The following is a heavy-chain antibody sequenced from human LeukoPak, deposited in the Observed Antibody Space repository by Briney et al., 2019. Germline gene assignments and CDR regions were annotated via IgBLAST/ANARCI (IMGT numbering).Heavy chain of an antibody. J-gene: IGHJ4*02. V-gene: IGHV3-7*01. D-gene: IGHD3-10*01. CDR2: TKHDGSEK. CDR1: RFTFSIYW. Sequence: GGPLRLSCVASRFTFSIYWMSWVRQPPGKGLECVATTKHDGSEKYYVDPVKGRFTISRDNAENLLYLEMNSLRAEDTAVYYCARVRLGAAYFDYWGQGNMVTVSS. CDR3: ARVRLGAAYFDY.